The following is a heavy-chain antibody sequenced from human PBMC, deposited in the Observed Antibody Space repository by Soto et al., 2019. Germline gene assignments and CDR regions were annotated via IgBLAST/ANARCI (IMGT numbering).Heavy chain of an antibody. J-gene: IGHJ5*02. Sequence: QLQLQESGPVLVKPSETLSLTCSVSGGSISSSSYCWGWIRQPPGKGLEWIGSICYSGSTYYNPSLKSRVTISLDTSKNQFSLKLSSVTAADTAVYYCARRERTGRFDPWGQGTLVTVSS. V-gene: IGHV4-39*01. CDR1: GGSISSSSYC. CDR3: ARRERTGRFDP. D-gene: IGHD3-10*01. CDR2: ICYSGST.